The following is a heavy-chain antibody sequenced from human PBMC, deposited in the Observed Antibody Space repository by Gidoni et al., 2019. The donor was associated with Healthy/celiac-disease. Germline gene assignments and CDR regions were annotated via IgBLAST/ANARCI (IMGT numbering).Heavy chain of an antibody. CDR1: GGSISSTTYY. D-gene: IGHD2-15*01. J-gene: IGHJ6*02. Sequence: QLQLQESGSGLVKPPETLFLTCLVSGGSISSTTYYWGCIRQPPGKGLECIGTIFYGGTIYYNPSLKSRVTISIDTSKNQSSLKLISVTAADTAVYYCARHEPYCSGSSCYPRYYGMDVWGQGTTVTVSS. CDR2: IFYGGTI. CDR3: ARHEPYCSGSSCYPRYYGMDV. V-gene: IGHV4-39*01.